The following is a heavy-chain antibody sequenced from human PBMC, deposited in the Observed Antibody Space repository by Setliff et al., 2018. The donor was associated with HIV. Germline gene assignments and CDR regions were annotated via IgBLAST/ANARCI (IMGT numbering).Heavy chain of an antibody. D-gene: IGHD2-21*01. CDR2: IYSSGST. CDR1: GSSLSSGYY. J-gene: IGHJ6*04. Sequence: LSLTCAVSGSSLSSGYYWGWIRQPPGKGLEWIGSIYSSGSTYYNPSLKSRVTISVDTSKNQFSLKLSSVTAADTAVYYCARDAGYCGGDCYPMVLDVWGKGTTVTVSS. CDR3: ARDAGYCGGDCYPMVLDV. V-gene: IGHV4-38-2*02.